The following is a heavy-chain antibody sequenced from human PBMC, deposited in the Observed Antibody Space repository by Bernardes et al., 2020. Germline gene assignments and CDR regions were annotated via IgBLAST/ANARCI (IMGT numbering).Heavy chain of an antibody. J-gene: IGHJ4*02. CDR2: ISGTVDNT. CDR3: LRGGFGVVIDY. V-gene: IGHV3-23*01. CDR1: GFTFSSYT. D-gene: IGHD3-3*01. Sequence: GGSLRLSCAASGFTFSSYTMTWVRQAPGKGLEWVSDISGTVDNTYYADSVKGRFTISRDNSKNTLYLQMNSLRAEDTAVYYCLRGGFGVVIDYWGQGTLVTVSS.